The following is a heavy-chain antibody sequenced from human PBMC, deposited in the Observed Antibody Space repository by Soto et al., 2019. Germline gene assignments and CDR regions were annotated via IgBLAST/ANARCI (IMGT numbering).Heavy chain of an antibody. CDR2: ITGSGSDT. D-gene: IGHD2-2*01. CDR3: AKLGSSSWSPHYYFDY. J-gene: IGHJ4*02. CDR1: GFTFGSYA. V-gene: IGHV3-23*01. Sequence: PGGSLRLSCAASGFTFGSYAMTWVRQAPGKGLEWVSAITGSGSDTYYVDSVKGRFTISRDNSENTLYLQMNSLRAEDTAIYYCAKLGSSSWSPHYYFDYWGQGTLVTISS.